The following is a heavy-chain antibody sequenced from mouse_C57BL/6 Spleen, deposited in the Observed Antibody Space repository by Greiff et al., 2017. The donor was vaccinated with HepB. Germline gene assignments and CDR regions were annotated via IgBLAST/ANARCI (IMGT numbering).Heavy chain of an antibody. CDR1: GFTFSSYA. V-gene: IGHV5-4*03. Sequence: EVKLMESGGGLVKPGGSLKLSCAASGFTFSSYAMSWVRQTPDKRLEWVATISDGGSYTYYPENVKARFTIARNNAKNNLNLQMSDLKSEDTAMYYCTRAYYSNYEGNFFDYWGQGTTLTVSS. CDR3: TRAYYSNYEGNFFDY. D-gene: IGHD2-5*01. CDR2: ISDGGSYT. J-gene: IGHJ2*01.